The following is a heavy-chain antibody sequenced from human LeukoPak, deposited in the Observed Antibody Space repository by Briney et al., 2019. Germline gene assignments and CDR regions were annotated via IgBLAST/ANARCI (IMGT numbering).Heavy chain of an antibody. CDR3: ARAELLRSCGFDP. Sequence: ASGKVSWKASGYTFTGYYMHWVRQAPGQGLEWMGIINPSGGSTSYAQKFQGRVTMTRDMATSTVYMEMSSMRSEDTAVYYCARAELLRSCGFDPWGQGTLVTVSS. D-gene: IGHD3-10*02. CDR2: INPSGGST. CDR1: GYTFTGYY. J-gene: IGHJ5*02. V-gene: IGHV1-46*01.